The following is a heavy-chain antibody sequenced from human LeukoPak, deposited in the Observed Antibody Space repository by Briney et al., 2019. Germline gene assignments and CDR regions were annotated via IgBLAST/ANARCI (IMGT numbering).Heavy chain of an antibody. CDR2: IYYSGST. CDR3: ARGGLRSAYFDY. D-gene: IGHD4-17*01. CDR1: GGSISSHH. V-gene: IGHV4-59*11. Sequence: SETLSLTCTVSGGSISSHHWSWIRQPPGKGLEWIGYIYYSGSTNYNPSLKSRVTISVDTSKNQFSLKLSSVTAADTAVYYCARGGLRSAYFDYWGQGTLVTVSS. J-gene: IGHJ4*02.